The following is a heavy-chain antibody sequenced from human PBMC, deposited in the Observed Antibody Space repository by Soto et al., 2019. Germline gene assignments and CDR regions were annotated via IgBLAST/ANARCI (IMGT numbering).Heavy chain of an antibody. CDR2: ISYDGSNK. J-gene: IGHJ6*02. Sequence: QVQLVESGGGVVQPGRSLRLSCAASGFTFSSYGMHWLRQAPGKGLEWVAVISYDGSNKYYADSVKGRFTISRDNSKNTLYLQMNSLRAEDTAVYYCAKEPIPVYYYYGMDVWGQGTTVTVSS. V-gene: IGHV3-30*18. CDR3: AKEPIPVYYYYGMDV. CDR1: GFTFSSYG.